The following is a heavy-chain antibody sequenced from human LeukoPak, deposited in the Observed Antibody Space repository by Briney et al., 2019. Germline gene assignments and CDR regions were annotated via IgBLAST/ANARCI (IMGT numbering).Heavy chain of an antibody. CDR1: GYRFTNYG. CDR3: ARGPDSSGYYYAYFGF. D-gene: IGHD3-22*01. CDR2: ISADNGHT. V-gene: IGHV1-18*01. J-gene: IGHJ4*02. Sequence: GASVKVSCKTSGYRFTNYGISWVRQAPGQGLEWMGWISADNGHTNYAQKLQGRVSMTTDTSTTTAYMELRSLRSDDTAVYYCARGPDSSGYYYAYFGFWGQGTLVTVSS.